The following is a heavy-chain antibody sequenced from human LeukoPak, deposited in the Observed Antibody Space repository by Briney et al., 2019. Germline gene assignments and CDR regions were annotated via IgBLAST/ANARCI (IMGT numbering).Heavy chain of an antibody. J-gene: IGHJ4*02. CDR2: IYYSGST. Sequence: SETLSLTCTVSGGPISSYYWSWIRQPPGKGLEWIGYIYYSGSTNYNPSLKSRVTISVDTSKNQFSLKLSSVTAADTAVYYCARFFRRFDYWGQGTLVTVSS. CDR1: GGPISSYY. CDR3: ARFFRRFDY. V-gene: IGHV4-59*01. D-gene: IGHD3-3*01.